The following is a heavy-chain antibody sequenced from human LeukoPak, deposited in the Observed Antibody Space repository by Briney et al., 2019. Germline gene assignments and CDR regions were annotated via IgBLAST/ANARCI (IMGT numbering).Heavy chain of an antibody. CDR3: AREWGLESSGYYYAY. J-gene: IGHJ4*02. V-gene: IGHV1-69*13. Sequence: SVKVSCRASGGTFSRFTISWVRQAPGQGFEWMGGITPIFGTANFAQKFQGRVSITADESTSTAFMELSSLRSEDTAVYYCAREWGLESSGYYYAYWGQGTLVTVSS. CDR2: ITPIFGTA. CDR1: GGTFSRFT. D-gene: IGHD3-22*01.